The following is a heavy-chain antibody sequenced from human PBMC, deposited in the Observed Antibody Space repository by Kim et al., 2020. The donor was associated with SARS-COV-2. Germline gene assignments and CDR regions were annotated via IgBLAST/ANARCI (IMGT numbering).Heavy chain of an antibody. D-gene: IGHD3-22*01. CDR3: ARGEYYYDSSGYYPDYYYYMDV. V-gene: IGHV6-1*01. CDR1: GDSVSSNSAA. CDR2: TYYRSKWYN. Sequence: SQTLSLTCAISGDSVSSNSAAWNWIRQSPSRGLEWLGRTYYRSKWYNDYAVSVKSRITINPDTSKNQFSLQLNSVTPEDTAVYYCARGEYYYDSSGYYPDYYYYMDVWGTGSTVTVSS. J-gene: IGHJ6*03.